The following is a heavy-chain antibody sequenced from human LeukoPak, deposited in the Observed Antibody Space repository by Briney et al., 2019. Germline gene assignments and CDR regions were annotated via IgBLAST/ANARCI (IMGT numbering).Heavy chain of an antibody. V-gene: IGHV3-33*06. CDR3: AKDSKRFLEWSPYYFDY. D-gene: IGHD3-3*01. CDR1: GFTFSSYG. CDR2: IWYDGSNK. Sequence: GGSLRLSCAASGFTFSSYGMHWVRQAPGKGLEWVAVIWYDGSNKYYADSVKGRFTISRDNSKNTLYLQMNSLRAEDTAVYYCAKDSKRFLEWSPYYFDYWGQRTLVTVSS. J-gene: IGHJ4*02.